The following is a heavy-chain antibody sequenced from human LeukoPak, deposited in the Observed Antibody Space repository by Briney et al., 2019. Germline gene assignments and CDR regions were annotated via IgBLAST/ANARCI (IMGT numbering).Heavy chain of an antibody. V-gene: IGHV3-53*01. CDR3: ARGLLGAVTTFDY. CDR1: GFTVSSNY. D-gene: IGHD3-16*01. J-gene: IGHJ4*02. CDR2: IYSGGST. Sequence: PGGSLRLSCAASGFTVSSNYMSWVRQAPGKGLEWVSVIYSGGSTYYADSVKGRFTLSRDNAHNSLYLQMNSLRAEDTAVYYCARGLLGAVTTFDYWGQGTLVTVSS.